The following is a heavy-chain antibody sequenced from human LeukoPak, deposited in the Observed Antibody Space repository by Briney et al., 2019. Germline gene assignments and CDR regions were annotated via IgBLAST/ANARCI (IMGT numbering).Heavy chain of an antibody. J-gene: IGHJ3*02. CDR3: AREYNWNDEDNAFDI. Sequence: GGSLRLSCAASGFTFNIYSLNWVRQAPGKGLEWVSSITSSGSYIYYADSVKGRFTISRDNAKNSLYLQMNSLRAEDTAVYYCAREYNWNDEDNAFDIWGQGTMVTVSS. CDR1: GFTFNIYS. V-gene: IGHV3-21*01. CDR2: ITSSGSYI. D-gene: IGHD1-20*01.